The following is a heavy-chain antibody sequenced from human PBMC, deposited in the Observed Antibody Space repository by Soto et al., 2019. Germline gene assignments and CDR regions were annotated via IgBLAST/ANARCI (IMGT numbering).Heavy chain of an antibody. Sequence: QLQLQESGPGLVKPSETLSLTCTVSGGSISSSSYYWGWIRQPPGKGLEWIGSIYYSGSTYYNPSLKSRVTISVDTSKNQFSLKLSSVTAADTAVYYCARLTGYSSGWSNFDYWGQGTLVTVSS. CDR1: GGSISSSSYY. D-gene: IGHD6-19*01. CDR2: IYYSGST. J-gene: IGHJ4*02. CDR3: ARLTGYSSGWSNFDY. V-gene: IGHV4-39*01.